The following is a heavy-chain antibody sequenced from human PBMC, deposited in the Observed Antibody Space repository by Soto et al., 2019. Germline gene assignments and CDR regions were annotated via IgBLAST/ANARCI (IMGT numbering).Heavy chain of an antibody. D-gene: IGHD3-3*01. CDR2: IIPILGIA. CDR1: GGTFSSYT. CDR3: ARDNYDFWSDYYT. V-gene: IGHV1-69*08. Sequence: QVQLVQSGAEVKKPGSSVKVSCKASGGTFSSYTISWVRQAPGQGLEWMGRIIPILGIANYAQKFQGRVTITADKSTSTAYMELSSLRSEDTAVYYCARDNYDFWSDYYTWGQGTLVTVSS. J-gene: IGHJ4*02.